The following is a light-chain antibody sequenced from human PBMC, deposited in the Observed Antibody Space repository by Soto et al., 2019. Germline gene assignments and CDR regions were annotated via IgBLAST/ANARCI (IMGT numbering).Light chain of an antibody. CDR1: QSVSRSY. Sequence: EIVLTQSPGTLSLSPGERATLSCSASQSVSRSYIAWYQQKPGQAPRLLIYGASSRATGIPDRFSGSGSGTDFTLTISRLEPEDFAVYYCQQYGSSPITFGQGTRLEIK. CDR2: GAS. V-gene: IGKV3-20*01. J-gene: IGKJ5*01. CDR3: QQYGSSPIT.